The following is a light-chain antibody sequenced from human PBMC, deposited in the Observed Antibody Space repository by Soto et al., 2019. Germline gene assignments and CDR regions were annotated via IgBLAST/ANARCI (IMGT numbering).Light chain of an antibody. V-gene: IGLV2-14*01. CDR1: SSDIGGFKY. CDR2: DVS. Sequence: QSALTQPASGSGSPGQSITISCTGTSSDIGGFKYVSWFQQHPGKAPKLMIYDVSNRPSGVSNRFSGSKSGNTASLTISGLQAEDEADYYCNSYTSSSTHVFGTGTKVTVL. CDR3: NSYTSSSTHV. J-gene: IGLJ1*01.